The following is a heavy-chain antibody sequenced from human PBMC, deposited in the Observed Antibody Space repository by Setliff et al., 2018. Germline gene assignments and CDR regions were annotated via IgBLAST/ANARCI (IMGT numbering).Heavy chain of an antibody. V-gene: IGHV1-69*10. CDR3: AREYNSGSYRDSWYFDL. CDR1: GGTFSSYA. Sequence: ASVKVSCKASGGTFSSYAISWVRQAPGQGLEWMGGIIPILGIANYAQKFQGRVTITADKSTSTAYMELSSLRSEDTAVYYCAREYNSGSYRDSWYFDLWGRGTLVTVSS. J-gene: IGHJ2*01. D-gene: IGHD1-26*01. CDR2: IIPILGIA.